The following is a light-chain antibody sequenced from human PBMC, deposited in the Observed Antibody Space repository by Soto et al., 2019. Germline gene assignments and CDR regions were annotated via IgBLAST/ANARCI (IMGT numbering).Light chain of an antibody. V-gene: IGLV2-14*03. CDR3: SSYTSTNAYV. CDR2: DVS. J-gene: IGLJ1*01. CDR1: SSYVGAYNY. Sequence: QSVLTQPASVSGSPGQSITISCTGTSSYVGAYNYVSWYQQHPGEAPKLLIYDVSNRPSGVSNRFSGSKSGNTASLTISGLQAEDEADYYCSSYTSTNAYVFATGTKVTVL.